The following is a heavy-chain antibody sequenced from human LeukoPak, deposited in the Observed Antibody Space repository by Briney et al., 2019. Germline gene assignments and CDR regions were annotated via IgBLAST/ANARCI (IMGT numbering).Heavy chain of an antibody. Sequence: SETLSLTCSVSTDSRNTYYWSWIRQSPGKRLEWIGHIYHSGSTDYKPSFKSRVTISIDMSRKEFSLKLTSVTVADTAMYYCVRLRWELLAPYFDHWGQGAFVIVSS. CDR1: TDSRNTYY. CDR3: VRLRWELLAPYFDH. V-gene: IGHV4-59*01. D-gene: IGHD2-15*01. CDR2: IYHSGST. J-gene: IGHJ4*02.